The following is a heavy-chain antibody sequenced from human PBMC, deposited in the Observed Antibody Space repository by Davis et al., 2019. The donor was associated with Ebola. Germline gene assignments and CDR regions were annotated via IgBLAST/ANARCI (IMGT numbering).Heavy chain of an antibody. D-gene: IGHD3-10*02. Sequence: PGGSLRLSCADSVITFSSYAMTWVRQAPGKGLEWVSAISGSGGSTYYADSVKGRFTISRDNSKNTLYLQMNSLRAEDTAVYYCAKRALPGSLYVYFDYWGQGTLVTVSS. CDR1: VITFSSYA. V-gene: IGHV3-23*01. CDR2: ISGSGGST. J-gene: IGHJ4*02. CDR3: AKRALPGSLYVYFDY.